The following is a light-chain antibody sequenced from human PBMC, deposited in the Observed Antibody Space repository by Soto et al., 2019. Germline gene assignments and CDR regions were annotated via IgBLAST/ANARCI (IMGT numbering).Light chain of an antibody. V-gene: IGKV3-20*01. J-gene: IGKJ1*01. Sequence: EIVLTQSPGTLSLSPGERATLSCRASQSVSSSYLAWYQQKPGQAPRLLIYGASSRATGIPDRFSGSGSGTDFNLTISRLEPEDFAVYYCQQKGTFGQGTKVEIK. CDR2: GAS. CDR3: QQKGT. CDR1: QSVSSSY.